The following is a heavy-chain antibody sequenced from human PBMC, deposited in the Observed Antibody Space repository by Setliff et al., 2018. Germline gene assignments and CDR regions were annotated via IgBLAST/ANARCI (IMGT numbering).Heavy chain of an antibody. Sequence: PSATLSLTRTFSGGSISSSNWWTWVRQPPGKGMEWIGEINHSGSINYNPSLKSRVTMSVDKSNNQCSLKSTSVTAADTAVYYCAIGFGGGYYFYYMDVWGKGTTVTVSS. CDR1: GGSISSSNW. D-gene: IGHD3-16*01. V-gene: IGHV4-4*02. CDR2: INHSGSI. J-gene: IGHJ6*03. CDR3: AIGFGGGYYFYYMDV.